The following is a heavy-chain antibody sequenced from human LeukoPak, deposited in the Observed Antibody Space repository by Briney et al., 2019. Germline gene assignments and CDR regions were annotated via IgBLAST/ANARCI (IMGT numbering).Heavy chain of an antibody. CDR1: GFTFSDYY. CDR2: ISSSSSYI. J-gene: IGHJ4*02. D-gene: IGHD3-22*01. V-gene: IGHV3-11*06. CDR3: ARSSSQQYYYDSSGPFDY. Sequence: GGSLRLSCAASGFTFSDYYMSWIRQAPGKGLEWVSSISSSSSYIYYADSVKGRFTISRDNSKNTLYLQMNSLRAEDTAVYYCARSSSQQYYYDSSGPFDYWGQGTLVTVSS.